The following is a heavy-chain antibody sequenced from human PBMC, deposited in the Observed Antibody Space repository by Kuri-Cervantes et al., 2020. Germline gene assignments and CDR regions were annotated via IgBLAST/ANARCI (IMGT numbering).Heavy chain of an antibody. J-gene: IGHJ4*02. Sequence: GESLKISCAASGFTSSSYAMHWVRQAPGKGLEWVAVISYDGSNKYYADSVKGRFTISRDNSKNTLYLQMNSLRAEDTAVYYCARDHSSSWYNYFDYWGQGTLVTVSS. CDR2: ISYDGSNK. CDR1: GFTSSSYA. CDR3: ARDHSSSWYNYFDY. V-gene: IGHV3-30-3*01. D-gene: IGHD6-13*01.